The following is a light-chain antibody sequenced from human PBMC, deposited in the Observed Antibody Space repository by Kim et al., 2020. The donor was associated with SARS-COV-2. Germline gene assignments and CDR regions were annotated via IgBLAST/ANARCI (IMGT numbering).Light chain of an antibody. CDR3: QHYGGSLFT. CDR2: AVF. CDR1: QSINSNY. Sequence: LSPGERATLPCRASQSINSNYLAWYQQKPGQAPRLLIYAVFTRATGIPDRFSGSGSGTDFTLIISRLEPEDFAIYYCQHYGGSLFTFGQGTKLEI. J-gene: IGKJ2*01. V-gene: IGKV3-20*01.